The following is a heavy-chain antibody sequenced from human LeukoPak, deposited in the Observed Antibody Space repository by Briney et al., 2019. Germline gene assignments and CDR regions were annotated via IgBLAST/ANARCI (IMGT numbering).Heavy chain of an antibody. CDR2: IWYGGSNK. CDR3: AKDVKRGYDSSGTDY. J-gene: IGHJ4*02. V-gene: IGHV3-33*06. Sequence: GGSLRLSCAASGFTFSSYGMHWVRQAPGKGLEWVAVIWYGGSNKYYADSVKGRFTISRDNSKNTLYLQMNSLRAEDTAVYYCAKDVKRGYDSSGTDYWGQGTLVTVSS. D-gene: IGHD3-22*01. CDR1: GFTFSSYG.